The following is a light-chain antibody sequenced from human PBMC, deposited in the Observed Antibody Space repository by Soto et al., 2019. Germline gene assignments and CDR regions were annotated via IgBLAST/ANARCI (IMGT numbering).Light chain of an antibody. CDR3: QQYGSSLYT. V-gene: IGKV3-20*01. CDR2: GAS. CDR1: QSVGSSY. Sequence: EIVLTQSPGTLSLSPEERATLSCRASQSVGSSYLAWYQQKPGQAPRLLIYGASSRATGIPDRFSGSGSGTDFTLTISRLEPEDFAVYYCQQYGSSLYTFGQGTKLEIK. J-gene: IGKJ2*01.